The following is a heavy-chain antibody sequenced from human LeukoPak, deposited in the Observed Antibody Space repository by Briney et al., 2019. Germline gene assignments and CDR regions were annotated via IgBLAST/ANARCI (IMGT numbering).Heavy chain of an antibody. Sequence: SETLSLTCTVSGGSISSGTYYWSWIRQPPGKGLEWIGEINHSGSTNYNPSLKSRVTISVDTSKNQFSLKLSSVTAADTAVYYCARGLWGPYYFDYWGQGTLVTVSS. D-gene: IGHD3-16*01. CDR3: ARGLWGPYYFDY. V-gene: IGHV4-39*07. J-gene: IGHJ4*02. CDR2: INHSGST. CDR1: GGSISSGTYY.